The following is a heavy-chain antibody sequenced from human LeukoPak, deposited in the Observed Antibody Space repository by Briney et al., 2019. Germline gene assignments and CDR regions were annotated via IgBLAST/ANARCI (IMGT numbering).Heavy chain of an antibody. Sequence: SETLSLTCAIYGGSFSGYYWSWFPQPPAKGMEWIGEISHAGGASYNPSLKSRVTISEDTSKNQFSLNLSSVTAADTAVYYCARGPPPDFDRSGFYYNYWGQGTLVIVSS. CDR1: GGSFSGYY. J-gene: IGHJ4*02. CDR3: ARGPPPDFDRSGFYYNY. D-gene: IGHD3-22*01. V-gene: IGHV4-34*01. CDR2: ISHAGGA.